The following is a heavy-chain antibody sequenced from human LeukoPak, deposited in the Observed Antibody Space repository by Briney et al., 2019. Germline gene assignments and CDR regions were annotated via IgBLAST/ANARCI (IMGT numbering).Heavy chain of an antibody. J-gene: IGHJ4*02. CDR3: ARSRITMIVLVMTEYYFDY. Sequence: GGSLRLSCAASGFTFSRYWMTWVRQAPGKGLEWVANIKQDGSEKYYVDSVKGRFTISRDNGKNSLYLQMNSLRAEDTAVYYCARSRITMIVLVMTEYYFDYWGQGTLVTVSS. CDR1: GFTFSRYW. D-gene: IGHD3-22*01. CDR2: IKQDGSEK. V-gene: IGHV3-7*01.